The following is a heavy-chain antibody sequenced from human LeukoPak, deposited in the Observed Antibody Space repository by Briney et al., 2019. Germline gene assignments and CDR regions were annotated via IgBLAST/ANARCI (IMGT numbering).Heavy chain of an antibody. CDR2: ISAYNGNT. J-gene: IGHJ4*02. V-gene: IGHV1-18*01. CDR1: DYTFTSYG. D-gene: IGHD4-17*01. Sequence: ASVKVSCKASDYTFTSYGISWVRQAPGQGIEWMGWISAYNGNTNYAQKLQGRVTMTRNTSISTAYMELGSLRAEDSAVYYCTRGAVTNSYWGQGTLVTVSS. CDR3: TRGAVTNSY.